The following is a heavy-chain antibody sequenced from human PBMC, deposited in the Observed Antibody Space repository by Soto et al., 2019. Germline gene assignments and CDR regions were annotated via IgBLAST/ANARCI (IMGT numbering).Heavy chain of an antibody. CDR1: GGSVSSGSYY. V-gene: IGHV4-61*01. CDR2: IYYSGST. CDR3: ARDYGDGYNYYYYYGMDV. D-gene: IGHD5-12*01. Sequence: QVQLQESGPGLVKPSETLSLTCTVSGGSVSSGSYYWSWIRQPPGKGLEWIGYIYYSGSTNYNPSLKSRVTISVDTSKSQFSLKLSSVTAADTAVYYCARDYGDGYNYYYYYGMDVWGQGTTVTVSS. J-gene: IGHJ6*02.